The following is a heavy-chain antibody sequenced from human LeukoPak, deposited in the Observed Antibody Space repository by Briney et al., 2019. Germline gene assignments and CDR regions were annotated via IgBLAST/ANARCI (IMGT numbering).Heavy chain of an antibody. J-gene: IGHJ4*02. CDR2: IYYSGST. Sequence: SETLSLTCTVSGGSISSSSYYWGWIRQPPGKGLEWIGSIYYSGSTYYNPSLKSRVSISIDTSKTQFSLNLSSVTAADPAVYYCASRADGAFDYWGQGILVTVSS. CDR3: ASRADGAFDY. D-gene: IGHD4/OR15-4a*01. V-gene: IGHV4-39*01. CDR1: GGSISSSSYY.